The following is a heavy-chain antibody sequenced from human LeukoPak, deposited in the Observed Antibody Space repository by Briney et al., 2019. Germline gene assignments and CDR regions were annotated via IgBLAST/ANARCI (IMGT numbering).Heavy chain of an antibody. Sequence: SETLSLTCAVYGGSFSGYYWSWIRQAPGTGLEWIGEINDSGSTNYSPSLKSRATISIDTSRNQFSLKLSSVTAADTAVYYCARHVLLLQHNWFDPWGQGTLVTVSS. CDR3: ARHVLLLQHNWFDP. J-gene: IGHJ5*02. CDR2: INDSGST. D-gene: IGHD2-15*01. CDR1: GGSFSGYY. V-gene: IGHV4-34*01.